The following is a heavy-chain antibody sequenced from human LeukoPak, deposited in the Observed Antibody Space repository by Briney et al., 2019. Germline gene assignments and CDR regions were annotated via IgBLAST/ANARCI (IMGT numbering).Heavy chain of an antibody. D-gene: IGHD5-18*01. CDR2: INTDGSTT. J-gene: IGHJ6*02. Sequence: GGSLRLPCAASGFTFSIYWMHWVRQAPGKGLVWVSRINTDGSTTDYADSVKGRFTISRDNAKNTLYLQMNSLRAEDTAVYYCARARPYGYEDYGMDVWGQGTTVTVSS. CDR1: GFTFSIYW. V-gene: IGHV3-74*01. CDR3: ARARPYGYEDYGMDV.